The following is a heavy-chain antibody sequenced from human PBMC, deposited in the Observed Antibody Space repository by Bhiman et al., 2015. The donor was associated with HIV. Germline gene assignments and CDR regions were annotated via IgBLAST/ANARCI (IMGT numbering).Heavy chain of an antibody. J-gene: IGHJ4*02. CDR2: ISYDGSNK. Sequence: QVQLVESGGGVVQPGRSLRLSCAASGFTFSSYAMHVGSARLQAKGLEWVAVISYDGSNKYYADSVKGRFTISRDNSKNTLYLQMNSLRAEDTAVYYCASVQIPGWGQGTLVTVSS. D-gene: IGHD2-21*01. CDR1: GFTFSSYA. V-gene: IGHV3-30-3*01. CDR3: ASVQIPG.